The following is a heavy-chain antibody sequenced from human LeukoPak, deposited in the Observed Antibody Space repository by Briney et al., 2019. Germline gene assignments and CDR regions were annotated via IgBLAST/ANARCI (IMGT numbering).Heavy chain of an antibody. D-gene: IGHD2-8*01. CDR1: GFTFSSYA. CDR2: ISGSGGNT. J-gene: IGHJ3*02. Sequence: GGSLRLSCAASGFTFSSYAMSWVRQAPGKGLEWVSAISGSGGNTYYADSVKGRFTISRDNAKSSLFLHMNSLRAEDTAIYYCVRDSYYAFDIWGQGTVVVVSS. CDR3: VRDSYYAFDI. V-gene: IGHV3-23*01.